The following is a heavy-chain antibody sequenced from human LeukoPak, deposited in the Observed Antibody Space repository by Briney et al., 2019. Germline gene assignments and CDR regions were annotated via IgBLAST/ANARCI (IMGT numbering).Heavy chain of an antibody. D-gene: IGHD5-12*01. CDR1: GGSISSGGYF. CDR3: ARGLIGYSGSSGGMDV. CDR2: IYHSGST. J-gene: IGHJ6*02. V-gene: IGHV4-30-2*01. Sequence: SETLSLTCAVSGGSISSGGYFWSWIRQPPGEGLEWIGYIYHSGSTYYNPSLESRVTISVDRSKNQFSLKLSSVTAADTAVYYCARGLIGYSGSSGGMDVWGQGTTVTVSS.